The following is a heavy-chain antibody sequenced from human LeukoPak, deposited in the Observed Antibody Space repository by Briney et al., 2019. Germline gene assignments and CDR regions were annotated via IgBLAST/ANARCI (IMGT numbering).Heavy chain of an antibody. V-gene: IGHV4-30-4*08. CDR3: ARARELQYYFDY. J-gene: IGHJ4*02. D-gene: IGHD1-7*01. Sequence: SQTLSITCTVSGGSISSGDYYWSWIRQPPGKGLEWIGYIYYSGSTYYNPSLKSRVTISVDTSKNQFSLKLSSVTAADTAVYYCARARELQYYFDYWGQGTLVTVSS. CDR2: IYYSGST. CDR1: GGSISSGDYY.